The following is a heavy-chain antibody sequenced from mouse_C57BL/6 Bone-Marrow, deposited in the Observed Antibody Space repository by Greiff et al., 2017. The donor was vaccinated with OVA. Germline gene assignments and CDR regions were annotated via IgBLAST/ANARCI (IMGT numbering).Heavy chain of an antibody. Sequence: VQLQESGPELVRPGVSVKISCKGSGYTFTDYSMHWVKQSHAKSLEWIGVISTDYGDASYNQKFKDKATMTVDKSSSTAYMELARLTSDDSAVYYCASRGIYYGSSYEWFDYWGQGTTLTVSS. J-gene: IGHJ2*01. V-gene: IGHV1-67*01. CDR3: ASRGIYYGSSYEWFDY. D-gene: IGHD1-1*01. CDR2: ISTDYGDA. CDR1: GYTFTDYS.